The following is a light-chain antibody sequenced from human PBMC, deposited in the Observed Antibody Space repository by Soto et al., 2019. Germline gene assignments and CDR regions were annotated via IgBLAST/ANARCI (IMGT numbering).Light chain of an antibody. V-gene: IGLV2-14*01. CDR3: SSYTSRTILVV. CDR2: DVI. Sequence: QSVLTQPASVSGSPGQSITISCIGTSSDVGGYNYVSWFQQHPGTAPKLIIYDVINRPSGVSNRFSGSKTDNTASLTISGLRAEDEADYYCSSYTSRTILVVFGGGTKLTVL. J-gene: IGLJ2*01. CDR1: SSDVGGYNY.